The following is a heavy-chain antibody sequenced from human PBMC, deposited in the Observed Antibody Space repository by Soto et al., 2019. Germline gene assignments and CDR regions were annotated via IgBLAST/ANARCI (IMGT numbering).Heavy chain of an antibody. V-gene: IGHV3-23*01. CDR1: GFTFSSYA. J-gene: IGHJ6*02. CDR3: AKDPAEYGMLGMDV. D-gene: IGHD3-10*02. Sequence: EVQLLESGGGLVQPGGSLRLSCAASGFTFSSYAMSWVRQAPGKGLEWVSAIRGSGGSTYYADSVKGRFTISRDNSKNTLYLQMNSLRAEDTAVYYCAKDPAEYGMLGMDVWGQGTTVTVSS. CDR2: IRGSGGST.